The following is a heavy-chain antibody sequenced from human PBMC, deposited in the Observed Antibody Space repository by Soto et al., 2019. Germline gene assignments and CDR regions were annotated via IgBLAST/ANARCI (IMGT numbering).Heavy chain of an antibody. V-gene: IGHV4-39*01. D-gene: IGHD3-16*02. CDR1: GGSISSSSYY. CDR3: ALTRFYDYIWGSYRNFLSEYFQH. CDR2: IYYSGST. J-gene: IGHJ1*01. Sequence: SETLSLTCTVSGGSISSSSYYWGWIRQPPGKGLEWIGSIYYSGSTYYNPSLKSRVTISVDTSKNQFSLKLSSVTAADTAVYYCALTRFYDYIWGSYRNFLSEYFQHWGQGTLVTVSS.